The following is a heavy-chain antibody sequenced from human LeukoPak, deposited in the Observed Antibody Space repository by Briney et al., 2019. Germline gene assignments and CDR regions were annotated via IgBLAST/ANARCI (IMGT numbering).Heavy chain of an antibody. V-gene: IGHV3-23*01. J-gene: IGHJ4*02. CDR3: AKQLGYCSDGSCYFPY. CDR1: GFTFSSSA. Sequence: PGGSLRLPCVASGFTFSSSAMSWVRQAPGKGLEWVSAISNNGGYTYYADSVQGRFTISRDNSKSTLCLQMNSLRAEDTAVYYCAKQLGYCSDGSCYFPYWGQGTLVTVSS. D-gene: IGHD2-15*01. CDR2: ISNNGGYT.